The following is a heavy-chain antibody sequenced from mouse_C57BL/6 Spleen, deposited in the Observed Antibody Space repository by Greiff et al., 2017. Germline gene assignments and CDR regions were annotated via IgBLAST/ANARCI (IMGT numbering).Heavy chain of an antibody. J-gene: IGHJ2*01. Sequence: QVQLKQPGAELVKPGASVKLSCKASGYTFTRYWMHWVKQRPGRGLEWIGRIDPNSGGTKYNEKFKSKATLTVDTPSSTAYMQLSSLTSEDSAVYYFARSLITTVVAFDYWGQGTTLTVSS. CDR2: IDPNSGGT. V-gene: IGHV1-72*01. CDR3: ARSLITTVVAFDY. CDR1: GYTFTRYW. D-gene: IGHD1-1*01.